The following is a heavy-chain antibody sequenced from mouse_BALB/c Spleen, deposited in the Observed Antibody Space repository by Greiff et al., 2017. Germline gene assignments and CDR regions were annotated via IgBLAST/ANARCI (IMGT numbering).Heavy chain of an antibody. Sequence: EVQLVESGGDLVKPGGSLKLSCAAFGFTFSSYGMSWVRQTPDKRLEWVATISSGGSYTYYPDSVKGRFTISRDNAKNTLYLQMSSLKSEDTAMYYCARQGGPDYYAMDYWGQGTSVTVSS. CDR1: GFTFSSYG. V-gene: IGHV5-6*01. J-gene: IGHJ4*01. CDR3: ARQGGPDYYAMDY. CDR2: ISSGGSYT.